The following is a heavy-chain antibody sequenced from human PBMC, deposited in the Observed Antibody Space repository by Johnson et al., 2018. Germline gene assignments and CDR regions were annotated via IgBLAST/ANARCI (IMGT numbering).Heavy chain of an antibody. V-gene: IGHV4-59*01. CDR2: ISASGIT. J-gene: IGHJ5*02. CDR3: ARAPGGERYCSYNNCYRVWFDP. Sequence: QVQLQESGPRLLRASETRSLTCTVSGGSISSFYWSWMRQPPGRGLEWVGYISASGITNYNPSLKGRLPNSVDQSRNEVSLRLTSVTAADTAVYYCARAPGGERYCSYNNCYRVWFDPWGQGTLVTVSS. D-gene: IGHD2-15*01. CDR1: GGSISSFY.